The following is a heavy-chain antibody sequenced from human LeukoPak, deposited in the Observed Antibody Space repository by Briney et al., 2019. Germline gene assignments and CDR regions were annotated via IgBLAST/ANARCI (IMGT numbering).Heavy chain of an antibody. Sequence: ASVKSSCKASGYTFTTYGISGVRQAPGQGLEWLGWISTYNGHPNYPRKVQGRVTMTTDTSTSTAYMELRSLRSDDTAVYYCAREGGRYCSGGSCYSSNGWYGGLNYWGQGTPVTVSS. CDR3: AREGGRYCSGGSCYSSNGWYGGLNY. CDR2: ISTYNGHP. CDR1: GYTFTTYG. J-gene: IGHJ4*02. V-gene: IGHV1-18*01. D-gene: IGHD2-15*01.